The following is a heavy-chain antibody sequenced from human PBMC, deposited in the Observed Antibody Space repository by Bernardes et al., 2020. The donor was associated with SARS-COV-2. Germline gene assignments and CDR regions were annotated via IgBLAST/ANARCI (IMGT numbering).Heavy chain of an antibody. D-gene: IGHD6-19*01. CDR2: ISGSGGST. J-gene: IGHJ4*02. CDR3: AKVKGIAVAGEYYFDY. V-gene: IGHV3-23*01. Sequence: GGSLRLSCAASGFTFSSYAMSWVRQAPGKGLEWVSAISGSGGSTYYADSVKGRFTISRDNSKNTLYLQMNSLRAEDTAVYYCAKVKGIAVAGEYYFDYWGQGTLVTVSS. CDR1: GFTFSSYA.